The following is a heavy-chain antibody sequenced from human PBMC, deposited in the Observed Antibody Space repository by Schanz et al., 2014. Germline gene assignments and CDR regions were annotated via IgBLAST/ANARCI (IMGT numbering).Heavy chain of an antibody. Sequence: VQLLDSGGGLVQPGGSLRLSCAAYGFTLSSYAMHWVRQAPGKGLEWVAVISYDGSNKYYADSVKGRFTISRDNSKNTLYLQMNSLRADDTAVYFCARAHGNNWYGKGLDYWGQGTQVTVSS. V-gene: IGHV3-30-3*01. CDR2: ISYDGSNK. CDR3: ARAHGNNWYGKGLDY. D-gene: IGHD1-1*01. J-gene: IGHJ4*02. CDR1: GFTLSSYA.